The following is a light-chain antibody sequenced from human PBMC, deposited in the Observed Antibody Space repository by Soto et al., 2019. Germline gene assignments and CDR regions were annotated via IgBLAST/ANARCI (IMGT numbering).Light chain of an antibody. CDR2: RAS. Sequence: DIVMTQSPDSLSVSPGERGTINCKSSQTVLHSSNNTNHLPWYQQRPGQPPNSLFSRASTRESGVPDRFSASGSGTDFTLSIGTLQAEDVAVYYCQQYYSTPRTFGQGTKVDI. J-gene: IGKJ1*01. V-gene: IGKV4-1*01. CDR3: QQYYSTPRT. CDR1: QTVLHSSNNTNH.